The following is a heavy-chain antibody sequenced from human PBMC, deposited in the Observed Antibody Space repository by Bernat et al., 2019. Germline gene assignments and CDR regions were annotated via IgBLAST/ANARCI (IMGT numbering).Heavy chain of an antibody. Sequence: QVQLVQSGAEVKKPGSSVKVSCKASGGTFSSYAISWVRQAPGQGLEWMGGIIPIFGIANYAQKFQGRVTITADKSTSTAYMELSSLRSEDTAVYYCARDRDLASYYDFWSGYYGGSFDYWGQGTLVTVSS. J-gene: IGHJ4*02. CDR2: IIPIFGIA. V-gene: IGHV1-69*17. D-gene: IGHD3-3*01. CDR3: ARDRDLASYYDFWSGYYGGSFDY. CDR1: GGTFSSYA.